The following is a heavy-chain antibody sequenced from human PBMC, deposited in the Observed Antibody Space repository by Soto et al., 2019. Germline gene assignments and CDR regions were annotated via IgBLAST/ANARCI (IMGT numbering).Heavy chain of an antibody. Sequence: ASVKVSCKASGYTFTSYYMHWVRQAPGQGLECMGIINPSGGSTSYAQKFQGRVTMTRDTSTSTVYMELSSLRSEDTAVYYCARAVVVVAAPYGMDVWGQGTTVTVSS. J-gene: IGHJ6*02. CDR3: ARAVVVVAAPYGMDV. D-gene: IGHD2-15*01. CDR1: GYTFTSYY. CDR2: INPSGGST. V-gene: IGHV1-46*01.